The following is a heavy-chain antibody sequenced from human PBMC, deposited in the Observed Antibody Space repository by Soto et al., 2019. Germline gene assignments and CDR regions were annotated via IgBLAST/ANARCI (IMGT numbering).Heavy chain of an antibody. V-gene: IGHV3-48*03. J-gene: IGHJ4*02. CDR2: IGHSGSIK. CDR3: VRASTAATLGVLGY. CDR1: GFTFDTYE. D-gene: IGHD1-26*01. Sequence: EVQLVETGGGLVQPGRSLRLSCAASGFTFDTYEMNWVRQAPGKGLEWVAYIGHSGSIKYYAASVKGRFIISRDNAKNSLYLQMNSLRAEDTAVYYCVRASTAATLGVLGYWGQGTLVTVSS.